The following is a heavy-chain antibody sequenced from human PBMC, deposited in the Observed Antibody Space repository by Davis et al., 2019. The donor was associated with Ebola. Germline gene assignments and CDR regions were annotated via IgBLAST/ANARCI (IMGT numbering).Heavy chain of an antibody. J-gene: IGHJ4*02. V-gene: IGHV5-51*01. CDR2: IYPGDSDT. CDR3: ARAPYYYDVSGFYVDY. Sequence: GESLKISCEGSGYRFTSYWIAWVRQMPGKGLEWMGIIYPGDSDTRYSPSFLGQVIFSADKSISTAYLQWSSLKASDTATYYCARAPYYYDVSGFYVDYWGQGTLVTVSS. D-gene: IGHD3-22*01. CDR1: GYRFTSYW.